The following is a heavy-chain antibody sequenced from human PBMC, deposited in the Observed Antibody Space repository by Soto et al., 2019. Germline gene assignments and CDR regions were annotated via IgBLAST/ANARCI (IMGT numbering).Heavy chain of an antibody. CDR2: ISAYNGDT. Sequence: ASVKVSCKASGYTFTSYGISWVRQAPGQGLEWMGWISAYNGDTNYVQKLQGRVTMTTDTSTSTVYMELRSLRSDDTAVYYCARQASYYFDYWGQGTLVTVSS. CDR1: GYTFTSYG. J-gene: IGHJ4*02. V-gene: IGHV1-18*01. CDR3: ARQASYYFDY.